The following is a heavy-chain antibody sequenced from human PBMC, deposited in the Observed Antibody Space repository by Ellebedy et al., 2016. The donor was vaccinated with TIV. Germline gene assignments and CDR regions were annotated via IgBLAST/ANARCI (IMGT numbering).Heavy chain of an antibody. CDR2: IYYSGTT. J-gene: IGHJ2*01. Sequence: MPSETLSLTCTVSSGSISSYYWSWIRQPPGKGLDWIASIYYSGTTNYNPSLTSRVTISVDTSRNQISLTLMTSVSAADTAVYYCARVAITAAVGGGFFDLWGRGALVTVSS. CDR1: SGSISSYY. D-gene: IGHD6-13*01. V-gene: IGHV4-59*01. CDR3: ARVAITAAVGGGFFDL.